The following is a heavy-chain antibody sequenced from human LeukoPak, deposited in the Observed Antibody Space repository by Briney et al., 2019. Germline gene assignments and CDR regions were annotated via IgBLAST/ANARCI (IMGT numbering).Heavy chain of an antibody. D-gene: IGHD3/OR15-3a*01. CDR1: GGSISSYY. V-gene: IGHV4-59*01. CDR3: ARVDLVPLGAFDI. Sequence: SETLSLTCTVSGGSISSYYWSWVRQPPGKGPEWIGYIFYGGTTSYSPSLKSRVSLSVDTSKNQFSLKLNSVTAADTAVYYCARVDLVPLGAFDIWAQGTMVTVSS. CDR2: IFYGGTT. J-gene: IGHJ3*02.